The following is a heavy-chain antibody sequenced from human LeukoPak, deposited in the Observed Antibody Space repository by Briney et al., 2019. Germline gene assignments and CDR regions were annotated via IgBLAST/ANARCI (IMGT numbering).Heavy chain of an antibody. J-gene: IGHJ3*02. Sequence: SETLSLTCTVSGGSISSSSYYWGWIRQPPGKGLERIGSIYYSGSTYYNPSLKSRVTISVDTSKNQFSLKLSSVTAADTAVYYCARGHRISKNAFDIWGQGTMVTVSS. CDR1: GGSISSSSYY. V-gene: IGHV4-39*07. CDR2: IYYSGST. CDR3: ARGHRISKNAFDI.